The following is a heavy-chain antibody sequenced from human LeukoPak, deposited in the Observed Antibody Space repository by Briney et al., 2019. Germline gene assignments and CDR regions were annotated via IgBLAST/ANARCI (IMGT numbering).Heavy chain of an antibody. CDR1: GGTFSSYA. CDR3: ARGRYSSGSYDLFDY. V-gene: IGHV1-69*13. J-gene: IGHJ4*02. D-gene: IGHD6-19*01. Sequence: SVKVSCKASGGTFSSYAISWVRQAPGQGLEWMGGIIPIFGTANYAQKFQGRVTITADESTSTAYMELSSLRSEDTAVYYCARGRYSSGSYDLFDYWGQGTLVIVSS. CDR2: IIPIFGTA.